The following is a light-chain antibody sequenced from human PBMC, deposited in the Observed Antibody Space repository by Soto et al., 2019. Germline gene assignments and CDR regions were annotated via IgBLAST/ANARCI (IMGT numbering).Light chain of an antibody. CDR1: KLGDNY. V-gene: IGLV3-1*01. CDR3: QAWDSSTVV. CDR2: QNT. J-gene: IGLJ2*01. Sequence: SYELTQPPSVSVSPGQTASITCSGAKLGDNYGSWYQQRPGQPPVLVIYQNTKRPSGIPDRFSGSNSGNTATLTISGTQAMDEADYYCQAWDSSTVVFGGGTKLTVL.